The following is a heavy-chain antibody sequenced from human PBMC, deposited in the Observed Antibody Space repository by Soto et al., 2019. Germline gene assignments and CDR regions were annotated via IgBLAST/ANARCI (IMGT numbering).Heavy chain of an antibody. Sequence: TGGSLRLSCAASGFTFSSHWMHWVRQAPGKGLVWVSRINGDGSGTSYADSVKGRFTISRDNAKNTLYLQMNSLRAEDTAVHYCVDPYFFDYWGQGTLVTVSS. J-gene: IGHJ4*02. CDR3: VDPYFFDY. V-gene: IGHV3-74*01. CDR2: INGDGSGT. CDR1: GFTFSSHW. D-gene: IGHD2-2*03.